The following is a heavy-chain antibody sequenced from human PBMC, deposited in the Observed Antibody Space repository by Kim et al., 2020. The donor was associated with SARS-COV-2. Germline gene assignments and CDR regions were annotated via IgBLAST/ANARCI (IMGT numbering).Heavy chain of an antibody. CDR1: GGSISSSNW. J-gene: IGHJ3*02. CDR3: ARRQVGYYYDSSGYSEAFDI. D-gene: IGHD3-22*01. Sequence: SETLSLTCAVSGGSISSSNWWSWVRQPPGKGLEWIGEIYHSGSTNYNPSLKSRVTISVDKSKNQFSLKLSSVTAADTAVYYCARRQVGYYYDSSGYSEAFDIWGQGTMVTVSS. CDR2: IYHSGST. V-gene: IGHV4-4*02.